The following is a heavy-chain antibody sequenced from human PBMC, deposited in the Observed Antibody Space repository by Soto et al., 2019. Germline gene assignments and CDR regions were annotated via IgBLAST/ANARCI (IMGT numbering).Heavy chain of an antibody. CDR1: GFSLNTNGVG. CDR2: VYWDDDK. D-gene: IGHD3-9*01. CDR3: AHTPPLTIMTLYYFDY. Sequence: QITLKESGPPLVKPTQTLTLTCTFSGFSLNTNGVGVAWIRQSPGKALEWLALVYWDDDKRYSPSLKSRLTIAQDTSKNPVVLTMTHMDPMDTATYYCAHTPPLTIMTLYYFDYWGQGTLVTVSS. J-gene: IGHJ4*02. V-gene: IGHV2-5*02.